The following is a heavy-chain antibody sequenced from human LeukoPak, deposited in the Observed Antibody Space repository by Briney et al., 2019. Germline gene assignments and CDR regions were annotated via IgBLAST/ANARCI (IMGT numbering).Heavy chain of an antibody. V-gene: IGHV3-48*03. CDR1: RFTFSSYE. CDR2: ISSSGTTM. J-gene: IGHJ4*02. Sequence: GGSLRLSCATSRFTFSSYEMNWVRQAPGKGLEWLSYISSSGTTMYYADSVKGRFTISRDNARKSLYLQMNSLRAEDTAIYYCARAGEYCSSTSCYVAHYWGRGTLVTVSS. CDR3: ARAGEYCSSTSCYVAHY. D-gene: IGHD2-2*01.